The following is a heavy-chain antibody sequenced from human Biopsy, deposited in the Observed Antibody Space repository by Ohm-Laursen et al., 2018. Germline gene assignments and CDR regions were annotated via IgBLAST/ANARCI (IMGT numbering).Heavy chain of an antibody. CDR1: GGTFTNYA. CDR2: IIPIFGTA. D-gene: IGHD1-26*01. J-gene: IGHJ4*02. CDR3: ARDALGGGSYRFFY. Sequence: VASVKVSCKASGGTFTNYAISWVRQAPGQGLEWMGGIIPIFGTANYAQKFQGRVTITVDESTSTAYMELSSLRSDDTAVYYCARDALGGGSYRFFYWGQGSLVTVSS. V-gene: IGHV1-69*13.